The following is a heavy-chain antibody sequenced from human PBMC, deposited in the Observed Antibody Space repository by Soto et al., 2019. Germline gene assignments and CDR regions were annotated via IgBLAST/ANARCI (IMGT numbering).Heavy chain of an antibody. CDR3: ARGSNVLLWFGELSPFDY. CDR2: INHSGST. Sequence: PSETLSLTCAVYGGSFSGYYWRWIRQPPGKGLEWIGEINHSGSTNYNPSLKSRVTISVDTSKNQFSLKLSSVTAADTAVYYCARGSNVLLWFGELSPFDYWGQGTLVTVS. J-gene: IGHJ4*02. V-gene: IGHV4-34*01. CDR1: GGSFSGYY. D-gene: IGHD3-10*01.